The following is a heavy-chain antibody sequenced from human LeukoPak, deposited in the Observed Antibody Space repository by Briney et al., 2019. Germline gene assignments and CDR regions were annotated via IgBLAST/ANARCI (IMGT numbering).Heavy chain of an antibody. Sequence: GGSLRLSCAASGFTFSSYGMHWVRQAPGKGLEWVAVISYDGSNKYYADSVKGRFTISRDNSKNTLYLQMNSLRAEDTAVYYCARDGALAAADYWGQGTLVTVSS. D-gene: IGHD6-13*01. CDR3: ARDGALAAADY. CDR2: ISYDGSNK. CDR1: GFTFSSYG. J-gene: IGHJ4*02. V-gene: IGHV3-30*03.